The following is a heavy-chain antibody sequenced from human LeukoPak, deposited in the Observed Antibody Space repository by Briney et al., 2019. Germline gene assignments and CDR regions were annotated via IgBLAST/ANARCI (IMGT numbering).Heavy chain of an antibody. Sequence: GGTLRLSCAASGFTFSSYGMSWVRQAPGKGLEWVSAISGSGGSTYYADSVKGRFTISRDNSKNTLYLQMNSLRAEDTAVSYCANLLSNSGRFHYWGQGPLVTVSS. CDR3: ANLLSNSGRFHY. J-gene: IGHJ4*01. CDR1: GFTFSSYG. CDR2: ISGSGGST. V-gene: IGHV3-23*01. D-gene: IGHD4-23*01.